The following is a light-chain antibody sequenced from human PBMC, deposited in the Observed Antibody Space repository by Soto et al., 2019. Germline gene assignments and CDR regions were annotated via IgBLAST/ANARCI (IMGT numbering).Light chain of an antibody. V-gene: IGKV3-20*01. CDR2: GAS. CDR1: QGIGDT. J-gene: IGKJ3*01. Sequence: MKHSPATLSVSQGERATLSCRASQGIGDTLAWYQQKPGQAPRLLIYGASTRATGIPDRFSGSGSGTGFTLTISRVEPEDFALYYCHQYGRSPIFTFGPGTIVAIK. CDR3: HQYGRSPIFT.